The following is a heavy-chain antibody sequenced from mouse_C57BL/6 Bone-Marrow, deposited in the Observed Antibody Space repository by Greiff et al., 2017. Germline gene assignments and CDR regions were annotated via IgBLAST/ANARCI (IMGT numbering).Heavy chain of an antibody. CDR2: IYPGSGST. Sequence: QVQLQQPGAELVKPGASVKMSCKASGYTFTSYWITWVKQRPGQGLEWIGDIYPGSGSTNYNEKFKSKATLTVDTSSSTAYMQLSSLTSEDSAVYYCARWSYGSSYWYFDVWGTGTTVTVSS. V-gene: IGHV1-55*01. D-gene: IGHD1-1*01. CDR1: GYTFTSYW. CDR3: ARWSYGSSYWYFDV. J-gene: IGHJ1*03.